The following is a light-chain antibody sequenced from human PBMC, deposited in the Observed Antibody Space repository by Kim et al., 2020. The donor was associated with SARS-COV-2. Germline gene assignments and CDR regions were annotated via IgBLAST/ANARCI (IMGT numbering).Light chain of an antibody. CDR1: QGTTNS. V-gene: IGKV1-9*01. Sequence: DIQLTQSPAFLSASVGDKVTITCRASQGTTNSFAWYQQKPGEAPKLLIFEASILQTGVPSRFTGSGSGTEFTLTISSLQPEDFATYFCQQLTSDPLTFGGGTKLEI. J-gene: IGKJ2*01. CDR3: QQLTSDPLT. CDR2: EAS.